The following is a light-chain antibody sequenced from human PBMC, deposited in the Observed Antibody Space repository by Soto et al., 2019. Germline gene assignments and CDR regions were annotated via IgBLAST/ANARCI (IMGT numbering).Light chain of an antibody. CDR3: QQRSDWPLT. V-gene: IGKV3-11*01. Sequence: EIVLTQSPATLSLSPGKRATLSCRASQSVTSYLAWYQQKPGQAPRLLIYDVSNRASGIPARFSGSGSETDLTLTISSLEPEDFAVYYCQQRSDWPLTFGQGTRLEIK. CDR1: QSVTSY. CDR2: DVS. J-gene: IGKJ5*01.